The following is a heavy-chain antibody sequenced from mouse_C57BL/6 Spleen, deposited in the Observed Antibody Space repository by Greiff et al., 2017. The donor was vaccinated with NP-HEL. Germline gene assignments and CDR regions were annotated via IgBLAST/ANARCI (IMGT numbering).Heavy chain of an antibody. CDR3: ARGYPYFDY. D-gene: IGHD2-14*01. J-gene: IGHJ2*01. Sequence: EVQLVESGGGLVKPGGSLKLSCAASGFTFSSYAMSWVRQTPEKRLEWVATISDGGSYTYYPDNVKGRFTISRDNAKNNLYLQMSHLKSEDTAMYYCARGYPYFDYWGQSTTLTVSS. V-gene: IGHV5-4*01. CDR2: ISDGGSYT. CDR1: GFTFSSYA.